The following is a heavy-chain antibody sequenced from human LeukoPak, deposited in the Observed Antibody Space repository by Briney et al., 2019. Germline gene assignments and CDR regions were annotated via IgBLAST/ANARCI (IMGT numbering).Heavy chain of an antibody. D-gene: IGHD6-25*01. CDR1: GGSISGYY. J-gene: IGHJ5*02. CDR3: ARESGSMRWFDP. Sequence: SETLSLTCTASGGSISGYYWSWIRQPAGKGLEWIGRMSTSGNSNYIPSLVSRVTMSVDTSKNQFSLNLSSVTAADTAAYYCARESGSMRWFDPWGQGTLVTVSS. CDR2: MSTSGNS. V-gene: IGHV4-4*07.